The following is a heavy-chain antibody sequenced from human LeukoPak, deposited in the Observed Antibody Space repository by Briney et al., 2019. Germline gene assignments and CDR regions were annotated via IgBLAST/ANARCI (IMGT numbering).Heavy chain of an antibody. J-gene: IGHJ3*02. CDR1: GGSISSGDYY. CDR2: IYYSGST. CDR3: AREPGYSSGGRTETRGDAFDI. Sequence: SQTLSLTCTVSGGSISSGDYYWSWIRQPPGKGLEWTGYIYYSGSTYYNPSLKSRVTISVDTSKNQFSLKLSSVTAADTAVYYCAREPGYSSGGRTETRGDAFDIWGQGTMVTVSS. V-gene: IGHV4-30-4*01. D-gene: IGHD6-19*01.